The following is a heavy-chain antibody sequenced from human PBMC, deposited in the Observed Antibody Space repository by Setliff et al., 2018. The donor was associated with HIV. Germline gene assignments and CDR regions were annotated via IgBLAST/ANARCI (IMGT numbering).Heavy chain of an antibody. D-gene: IGHD6-19*01. CDR3: ARRPGGAVAGGCGMDG. CDR2: IYHSGST. V-gene: IGHV4-38-2*01. CDR1: NYSISSAYY. J-gene: IGHJ6*02. Sequence: ETLSLTCAVSNYSISSAYYWGWIRHTPGKGLEWIGSIYHSGSTYYNPSLKSRVTISVDTSKYQFFLKLSSLTAADTALYYCARRPGGAVAGGCGMDGWVQGTRGAVSS.